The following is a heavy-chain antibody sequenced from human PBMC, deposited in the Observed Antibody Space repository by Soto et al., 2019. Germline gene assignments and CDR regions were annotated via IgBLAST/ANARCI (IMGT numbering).Heavy chain of an antibody. Sequence: EVQLVESGGGLVQPGGSLRLSCAASGFTFSSYSMNWVRQAPGKGLEWVSYISSSSSTIYYADSVKGRFTISRDNAKNSLYLQMNSLRDEDTAVYYCASIVGARGVSPFDYWGQGTLVTVSS. CDR3: ASIVGARGVSPFDY. V-gene: IGHV3-48*02. J-gene: IGHJ4*02. CDR2: ISSSSSTI. CDR1: GFTFSSYS. D-gene: IGHD1-26*01.